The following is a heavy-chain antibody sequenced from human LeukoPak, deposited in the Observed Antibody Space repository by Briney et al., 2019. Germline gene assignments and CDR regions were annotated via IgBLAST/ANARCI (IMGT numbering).Heavy chain of an antibody. V-gene: IGHV3-23*01. Sequence: GGSLRLSCAASGFIFSSNAMSWVRQAPGKGLEWVAALSSSGESTYYADSVKGRFTISRDTSKNMLYLQMTSLRAEDTAVYYCAKDLVVVVAATPGFDYWGQGTLVTVSS. J-gene: IGHJ4*02. CDR1: GFIFSSNA. CDR3: AKDLVVVVAATPGFDY. D-gene: IGHD2-15*01. CDR2: LSSSGEST.